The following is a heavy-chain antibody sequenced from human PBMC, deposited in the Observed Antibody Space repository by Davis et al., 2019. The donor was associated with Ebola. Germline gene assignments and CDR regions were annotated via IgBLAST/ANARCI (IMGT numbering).Heavy chain of an antibody. J-gene: IGHJ6*02. CDR2: IIPIFGTA. CDR1: GGTFSSYA. Sequence: SVKVSCKASGGTFSSYAISWVRQAPGQGLEWMGGIIPIFGTANYAQKFQGRVTITADESTSTAYMELSSPRSEDTAVYYCARNNWTISLYYYYYGMDVWGQGTTVTVSS. CDR3: ARNNWTISLYYYYYGMDV. V-gene: IGHV1-69*13. D-gene: IGHD3-3*01.